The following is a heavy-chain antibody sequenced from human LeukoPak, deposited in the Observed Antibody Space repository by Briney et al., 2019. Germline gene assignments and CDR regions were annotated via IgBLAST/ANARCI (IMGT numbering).Heavy chain of an antibody. CDR2: IRYDGSNK. CDR3: AKDRFRSGYYNCFDP. J-gene: IGHJ5*02. Sequence: GGSLRLSCAASGFTFSSYGMHWVRQAPGKGLEWVAFIRYDGSNKYYADSVKGRFTISRDNSKNTLYLQMNSLRAEDTAVYYCAKDRFRSGYYNCFDPWGQGTLVTVSS. CDR1: GFTFSSYG. D-gene: IGHD3-3*01. V-gene: IGHV3-30*02.